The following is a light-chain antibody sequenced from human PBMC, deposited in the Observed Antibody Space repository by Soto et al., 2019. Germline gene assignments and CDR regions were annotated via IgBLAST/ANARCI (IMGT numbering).Light chain of an antibody. Sequence: EIVLTQSPDTLSLSPGERATLSCRASQSVSGSNLAWYQHKPGQGPRLLIYLASRRATGIPDTFSGSGSGREFTRTISRLEPEDFAVYYCQQHGSGPWTFGQGTKVEIK. J-gene: IGKJ1*01. CDR1: QSVSGSN. CDR3: QQHGSGPWT. V-gene: IGKV3-20*01. CDR2: LAS.